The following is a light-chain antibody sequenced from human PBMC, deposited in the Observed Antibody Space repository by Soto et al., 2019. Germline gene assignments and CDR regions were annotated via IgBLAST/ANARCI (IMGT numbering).Light chain of an antibody. J-gene: IGKJ4*01. CDR1: QSVNRN. CDR3: QQYNDWPSLT. CDR2: GAS. V-gene: IGKV3-15*01. Sequence: EIVMTQSPATLSVSPGERATLSCRASQSVNRNLAWYQQKPGQAPRLLISGASTRATGIPARFSGSGSGTEFTLTISSLQSEDFAVYYCQQYNDWPSLTFGGGTKVGIK.